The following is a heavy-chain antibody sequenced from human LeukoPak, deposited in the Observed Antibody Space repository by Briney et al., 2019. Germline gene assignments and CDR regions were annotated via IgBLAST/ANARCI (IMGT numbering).Heavy chain of an antibody. V-gene: IGHV3-33*08. Sequence: RSLRLSYAASGFPFSSYGMRWVRQAPGKGLEWVAVIWYDGSNKYYADSVKGRFTFSRDNSKNTLYLQMNSLRAEDTAVYYCARENLLGGFFDYWGQGILVTVSS. CDR1: GFPFSSYG. D-gene: IGHD5-12*01. CDR3: ARENLLGGFFDY. J-gene: IGHJ4*02. CDR2: IWYDGSNK.